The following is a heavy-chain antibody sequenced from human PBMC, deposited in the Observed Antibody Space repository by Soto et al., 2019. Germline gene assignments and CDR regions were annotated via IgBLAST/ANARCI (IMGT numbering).Heavy chain of an antibody. D-gene: IGHD3-10*01. V-gene: IGHV3-30*18. Sequence: QVQLVESGGGVVQPGRSLRLSCAASGFTFSSYGMHWVRQAPGKGLEWVAVISYDGSNKYYADSVKGRFTISRDNSKNTLYLQMNSLRAEDTAVYYCAKSMVRGGVDGMDVWGQGTTVTVSS. CDR2: ISYDGSNK. CDR1: GFTFSSYG. J-gene: IGHJ6*02. CDR3: AKSMVRGGVDGMDV.